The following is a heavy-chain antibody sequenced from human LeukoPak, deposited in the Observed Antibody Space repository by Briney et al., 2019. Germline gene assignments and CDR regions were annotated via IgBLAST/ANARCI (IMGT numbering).Heavy chain of an antibody. Sequence: ASVKVSCKASGYTFTLYYMHWVRQAPGQGPEWMGIINARGGSISYAQKFQGRVTMTRDTSTSTVYMELSSLRSDDTAVYYCARVGRYFDWLPSGYWGQGTLVTVSS. CDR2: INARGGSI. CDR3: ARVGRYFDWLPSGY. J-gene: IGHJ4*02. CDR1: GYTFTLYY. D-gene: IGHD3-9*01. V-gene: IGHV1-46*01.